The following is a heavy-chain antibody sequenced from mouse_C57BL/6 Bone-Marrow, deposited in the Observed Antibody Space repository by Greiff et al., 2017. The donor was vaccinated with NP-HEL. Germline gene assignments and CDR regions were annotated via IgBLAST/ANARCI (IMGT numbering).Heavy chain of an antibody. CDR2: IWSGGST. Sequence: QVQLQQSGPGLVQPSQCLSITCTVSGFSLTSYGVHWVRQSPGKGLEWLGVIWSGGSTDYNAAFISRLSISKDNSKSQVFLKMNSLQADDTAIYYCASPPYYDGSSGYWYFDVWGTGTTVTVSS. J-gene: IGHJ1*03. CDR3: ASPPYYDGSSGYWYFDV. V-gene: IGHV2-2*01. D-gene: IGHD1-1*01. CDR1: GFSLTSYG.